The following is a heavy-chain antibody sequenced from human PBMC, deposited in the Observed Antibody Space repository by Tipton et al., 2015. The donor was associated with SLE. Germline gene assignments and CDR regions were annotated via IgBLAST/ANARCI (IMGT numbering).Heavy chain of an antibody. D-gene: IGHD3-22*01. V-gene: IGHV4-61*09. CDR1: GDSISNDEYF. CDR2: IYTSRST. J-gene: IGHJ4*02. CDR3: ARLTWMRDSSGYSYYFDY. Sequence: LRLSCTVSGDSISNDEYFWNWIRQPAGKGLEWIGHIYTSRSTYYNPSPQSRVTRSLDTSKNQFSLKLNSVTAADTAVYFCARLTWMRDSSGYSYYFDYWGQGALITVSS.